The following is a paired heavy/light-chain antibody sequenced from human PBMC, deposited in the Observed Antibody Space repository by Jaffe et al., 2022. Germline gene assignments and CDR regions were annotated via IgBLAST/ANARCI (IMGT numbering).Light chain of an antibody. CDR1: SSNIGTGYD. J-gene: IGLJ3*02. CDR2: GNS. V-gene: IGLV1-40*01. CDR3: QSYDSSLSAWV. Sequence: QSVLTQPPSVSGAPGQTVTISCTGSSSNIGTGYDVHWYQHLPGTAPKLLIYGNSNRPSGVPARFSGSKSGTSGYLAITGLQTEDEADYYCQSYDSSLSAWVFGGGTKLTVL.
Heavy chain of an antibody. Sequence: EVQLVESGGGLVQPGQSLRLLCAASGFTFRNYDMNWVRQAPGKGLEWIAYISGGVGLIRYADSVRGRFTISRDNAKNSLFLQMNSLRGDDTAVYYCARSGFGELSYNWFGFWGQGTLVTVSS. V-gene: IGHV3-48*03. CDR1: GFTFRNYD. D-gene: IGHD3-10*01. CDR3: ARSGFGELSYNWFGF. J-gene: IGHJ5*01. CDR2: ISGGVGLI.